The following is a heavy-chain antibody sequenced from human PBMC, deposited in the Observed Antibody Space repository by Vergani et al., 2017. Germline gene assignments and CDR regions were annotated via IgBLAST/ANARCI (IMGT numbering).Heavy chain of an antibody. CDR2: IIPLFGAA. D-gene: IGHD3-9*01. Sequence: QVQLVQSGAEVKKPGASVKVSCKASGYTFTGYYMHWVRQAPGQGLEWMGRIIPLFGAANYAQKFQGRVTITADESTSTAYMELSSLRSEDTAVYYCARATGILTATFDLWGQGTLVTVSS. CDR1: GYTFTGYY. V-gene: IGHV1-69*18. J-gene: IGHJ4*02. CDR3: ARATGILTATFDL.